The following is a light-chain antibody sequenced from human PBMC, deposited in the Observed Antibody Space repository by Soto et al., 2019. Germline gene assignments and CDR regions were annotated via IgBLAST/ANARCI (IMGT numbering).Light chain of an antibody. V-gene: IGLV2-23*02. Sequence: QSVLTQPASVSGSPGQSITISCTGTSSDVGSYDLVSWYQRHPGKAPKLIIYEDSQRPSGVSSRFSGSKSGNTASLTISGLQAEDEADYFCCSYAGTSTVGVFGGGTQLTVL. J-gene: IGLJ3*02. CDR2: EDS. CDR3: CSYAGTSTVGV. CDR1: SSDVGSYDL.